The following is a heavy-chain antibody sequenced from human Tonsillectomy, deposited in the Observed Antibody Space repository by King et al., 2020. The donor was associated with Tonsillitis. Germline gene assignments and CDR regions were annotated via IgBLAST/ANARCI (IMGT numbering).Heavy chain of an antibody. CDR1: GFTFDNFP. CDR2: ISSDGLSP. J-gene: IGHJ3*01. Sequence: VQLVESGGGLAQPGGSLRLCCSASGFTFDNFPMHWVRQAPGKGLEYVSFISSDGLSPYYAASVKGRFAISRDNSKNTVCLQMNTLRPQDTAVYFCVKSKTISATDAFDVWGQGTLVTVSS. CDR3: VKSKTISATDAFDV. V-gene: IGHV3-64D*06. D-gene: IGHD3-9*01.